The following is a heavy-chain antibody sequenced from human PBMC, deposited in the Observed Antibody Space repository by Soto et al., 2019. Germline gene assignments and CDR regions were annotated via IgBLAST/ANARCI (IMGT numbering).Heavy chain of an antibody. V-gene: IGHV2-5*01. Sequence: SGPTLVNPTQTLTLTCTFSGFSLTTSGVGVGWIRQPPGKALEWLALIFWNDDERYSPSLKSRLTITKDTSKNQVVLTMTNMDPVDTATYYCVNTGYSYDPFGCWGRGTLVTVSS. CDR1: GFSLTTSGVG. J-gene: IGHJ4*02. CDR2: IFWNDDE. D-gene: IGHD5-18*01. CDR3: VNTGYSYDPFGC.